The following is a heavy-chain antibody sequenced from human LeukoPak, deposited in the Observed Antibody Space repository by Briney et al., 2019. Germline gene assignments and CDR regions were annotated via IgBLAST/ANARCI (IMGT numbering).Heavy chain of an antibody. CDR1: GDSISSSSYS. CDR3: ARGEAPAARVDY. CDR2: IYYSGST. Sequence: SETLSLTCTVHGDSISSSSYSWGWIRQPPGKGLERTGSIYYSGSTYYNPSLKSRVTISVDTSKNQFSLKLSSATAADTAVYYCARGEAPAARVDYWGQGTLVTVSS. D-gene: IGHD2-2*01. J-gene: IGHJ4*02. V-gene: IGHV4-39*07.